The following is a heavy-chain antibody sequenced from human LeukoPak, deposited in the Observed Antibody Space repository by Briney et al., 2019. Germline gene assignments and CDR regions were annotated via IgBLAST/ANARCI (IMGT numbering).Heavy chain of an antibody. Sequence: SGTLSLTCTVSGGSISSSSYYWGWIRQPPGKGLEWIGSIYYSGSTYYNPSLKSRVTISVDTSKNQFSLKLSSVTAADTAVYYCARPAAGTDYFDYWGQGTLVTVSS. D-gene: IGHD6-13*01. J-gene: IGHJ4*02. CDR3: ARPAAGTDYFDY. CDR2: IYYSGST. CDR1: GGSISSSSYY. V-gene: IGHV4-39*01.